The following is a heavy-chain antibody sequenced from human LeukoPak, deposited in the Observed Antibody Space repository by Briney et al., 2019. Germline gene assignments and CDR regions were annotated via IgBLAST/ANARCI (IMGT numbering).Heavy chain of an antibody. D-gene: IGHD2-2*01. CDR2: ISSSSSTI. V-gene: IGHV3-48*04. CDR3: ARGDRGYCSSTSCHYYYMDV. CDR1: GFTFSSYR. Sequence: SGGSLRLSCAASGFTFSSYRMNWVRQAPGKGLEWVSYISSSSSTIYYADSVKGRFTISRDNAKNSLYLQMNSLRAEDTAVYYCARGDRGYCSSTSCHYYYMDVWGKGTTVTISS. J-gene: IGHJ6*03.